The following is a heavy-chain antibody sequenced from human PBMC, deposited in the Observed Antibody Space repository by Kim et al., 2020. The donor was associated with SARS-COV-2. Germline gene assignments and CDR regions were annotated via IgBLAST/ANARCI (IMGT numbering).Heavy chain of an antibody. CDR1: GGSFSSYY. CDR2: IDHSGSA. Sequence: SQTLSLTCAVYGGSFSSYYWTWIRQSPGKGLEWIGEIDHSGSANYKSSLQSRVTISIDTSTNQFSLRLTSVTAADTAVYYCVRGRESDSGTYFHCDYWGQGTLVTVSS. CDR3: VRGRESDSGTYFHCDY. J-gene: IGHJ4*02. V-gene: IGHV4-34*01. D-gene: IGHD1-26*01.